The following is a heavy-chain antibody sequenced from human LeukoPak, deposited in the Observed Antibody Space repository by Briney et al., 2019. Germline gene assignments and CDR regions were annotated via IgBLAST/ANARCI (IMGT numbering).Heavy chain of an antibody. D-gene: IGHD2/OR15-2a*01. CDR2: ISYDGSSK. V-gene: IGHV3-30*03. CDR3: ARGENSKTYPVSGY. Sequence: GGSLRLSCAASGFTFSSYGMHWVRQAPGKGLEGLAVISYDGSSKYYIDSVKGLFTISRDNYKNTMHLQMNSLRAEDTAVYYCARGENSKTYPVSGYWGQGTLVTVSS. CDR1: GFTFSSYG. J-gene: IGHJ4*02.